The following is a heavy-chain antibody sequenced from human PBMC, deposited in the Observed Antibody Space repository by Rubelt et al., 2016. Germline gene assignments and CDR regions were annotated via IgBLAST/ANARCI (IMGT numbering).Heavy chain of an antibody. CDR3: ARGNDLGDGYFDY. Sequence: GESLRLSCAASGFPFSTYAMSWVRQAPGKGLEWVAVIWYDGSNKYYADSVKGRFSISRDNSKNTVYLQMNTLRPEDTAVYSCARGNDLGDGYFDYWGQGTLVTVSS. CDR1: GFPFSTYA. J-gene: IGHJ4*02. CDR2: IWYDGSNK. V-gene: IGHV3-33*08. D-gene: IGHD2-21*02.